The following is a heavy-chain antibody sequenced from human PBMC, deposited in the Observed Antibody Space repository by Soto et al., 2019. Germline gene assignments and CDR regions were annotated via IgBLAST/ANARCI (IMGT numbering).Heavy chain of an antibody. CDR2: ITWNSRVL. J-gene: IGHJ4*02. Sequence: GGSLRLSCVGTGLNFDDFAMHWVRQAPGKGLEWVSGITWNSRVLAYADSVKGRFTISRDNARNSLYLQMDSLRDEDTVLYYCAKGRYVFGSPYYFDSWGKGPLVPVSS. CDR3: AKGRYVFGSPYYFDS. D-gene: IGHD3-3*01. V-gene: IGHV3-9*01. CDR1: GLNFDDFA.